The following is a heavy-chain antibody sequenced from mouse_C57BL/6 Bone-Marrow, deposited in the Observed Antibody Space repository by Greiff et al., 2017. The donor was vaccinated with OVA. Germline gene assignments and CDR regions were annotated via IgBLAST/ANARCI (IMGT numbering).Heavy chain of an antibody. J-gene: IGHJ4*01. CDR2: IYPGSGNT. D-gene: IGHD1-1*01. V-gene: IGHV1-76*01. CDR1: GYTFTDYY. CDR3: ARADYYGSSYDAMDY. Sequence: QVQLQQSGAELVRPGASVKLSCKASGYTFTDYYINWVKQRPGQGLEWIARIYPGSGNTYYNEKFKGKATLTAEKSSSTAYMQLSSLTSEDSAVYFCARADYYGSSYDAMDYRGQGTSVTVSS.